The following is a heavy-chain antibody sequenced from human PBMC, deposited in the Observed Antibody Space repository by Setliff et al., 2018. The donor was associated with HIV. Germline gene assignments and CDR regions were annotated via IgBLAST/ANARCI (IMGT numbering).Heavy chain of an antibody. V-gene: IGHV4-4*08. CDR1: GGSIGGYY. J-gene: IGHJ3*01. D-gene: IGHD3-10*01. CDR3: ARVRSYGSAYDAFDV. CDR2: ICSGGST. Sequence: SETLSLTCTVSGGSIGGYYWSWIRQPPGTGLEWLGCICSGGSTNYNPSLESRVTISLDTSKNQFSLRLTSVTAADTAGYYCARVRSYGSAYDAFDVWGPGTMVTVSS.